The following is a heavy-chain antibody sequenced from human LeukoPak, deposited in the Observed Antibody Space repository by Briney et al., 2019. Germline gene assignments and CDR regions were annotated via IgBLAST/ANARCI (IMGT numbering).Heavy chain of an antibody. J-gene: IGHJ5*02. Sequence: GGSLRLSCAASGFPLSSYAMSWVRQGPGKGLEWVAATSSSDPGTYHADSVRGRFTISRDNSKNSLYLQMNSLRAEDTAVYYCARNGGGSSSWYNWFDPWGQGTLVTVSS. V-gene: IGHV3-23*01. D-gene: IGHD6-13*01. CDR2: TSSSDPGT. CDR1: GFPLSSYA. CDR3: ARNGGGSSSWYNWFDP.